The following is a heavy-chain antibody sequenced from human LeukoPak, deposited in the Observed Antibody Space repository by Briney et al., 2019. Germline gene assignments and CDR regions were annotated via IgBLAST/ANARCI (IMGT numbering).Heavy chain of an antibody. CDR3: ARGQLLFDY. CDR1: GFTFSSYG. V-gene: IGHV3-33*01. Sequence: GRSLRLSCAASGFTFSSYGLHWRRQAPGKGLEWVAVIWYDGNKKYYADSVKGRFTISRDNSKNTLYLQMNSLRAEDTAVYYCARGQLLFDYWGQGTLVTVSS. CDR2: IWYDGNKK. J-gene: IGHJ4*02. D-gene: IGHD2-2*01.